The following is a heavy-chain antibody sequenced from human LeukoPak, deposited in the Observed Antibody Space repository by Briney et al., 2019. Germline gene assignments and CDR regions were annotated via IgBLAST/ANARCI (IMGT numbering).Heavy chain of an antibody. CDR3: ARVTTGGYYNC. D-gene: IGHD3-22*01. CDR1: GGSISSGSYY. Sequence: PSQTLSLTCTVSGGSISSGSYYWSWIRQPAGKGLEWIGRIYTSGRTNYNPSLKSRVTISVDTSKNQFSLKLTSVTAADTAVYYCARVTTGGYYNCWGQGTLVTVSS. J-gene: IGHJ4*02. CDR2: IYTSGRT. V-gene: IGHV4-61*02.